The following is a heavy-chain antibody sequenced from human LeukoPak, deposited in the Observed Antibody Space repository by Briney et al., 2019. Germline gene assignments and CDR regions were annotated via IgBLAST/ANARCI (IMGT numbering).Heavy chain of an antibody. D-gene: IGHD3-22*01. V-gene: IGHV1-69*04. J-gene: IGHJ4*02. CDR2: IIPILGIA. CDR1: GGTLSSYA. CDR3: ARDRGSYYYDSSGYYSSLDY. Sequence: ASVKVSCKASGGTLSSYAISWVRQAPGQGLEWMGRIIPILGIANYAQKFQGRVTITADKSTSTAYMELSSLRSEDTAVYYCARDRGSYYYDSSGYYSSLDYWGQGTLVTVSS.